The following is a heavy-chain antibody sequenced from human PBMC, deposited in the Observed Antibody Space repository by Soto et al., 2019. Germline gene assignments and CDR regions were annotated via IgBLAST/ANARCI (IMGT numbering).Heavy chain of an antibody. V-gene: IGHV4-59*01. CDR3: ARALGYYYGSGSLGAFDI. J-gene: IGHJ3*02. D-gene: IGHD3-10*01. CDR2: IYYSGST. Sequence: SETLSLTCTVSGGSISSYYWSWIRQPPGKGLEWIGYIYYSGSTNYNPSLKSRVTISVDTSKNQFSLKLSSVTAADTAVYYCARALGYYYGSGSLGAFDIWGQGSMVTVSS. CDR1: GGSISSYY.